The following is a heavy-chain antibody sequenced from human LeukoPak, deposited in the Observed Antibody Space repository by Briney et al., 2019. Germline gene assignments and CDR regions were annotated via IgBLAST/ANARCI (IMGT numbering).Heavy chain of an antibody. V-gene: IGHV3-15*01. CDR1: GFTFSNAW. CDR3: TTEWWELLIYYFDY. Sequence: GGSLRLSCAASGFTFSNAWMSWVRQAPGKGLEWVGRIKSKTDGGTTDCAAPVKGRFTISRDDSKITLYLQMNSLTPEDTAVYHCTTEWWELLIYYFDYCGQETLVTVSS. D-gene: IGHD1-26*01. CDR2: IKSKTDGGTT. J-gene: IGHJ4*02.